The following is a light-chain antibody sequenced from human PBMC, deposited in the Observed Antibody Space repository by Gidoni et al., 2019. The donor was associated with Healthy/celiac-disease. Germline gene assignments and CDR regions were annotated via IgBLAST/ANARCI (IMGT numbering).Light chain of an antibody. CDR1: QSVSSN. CDR2: GAS. J-gene: IGKJ2*01. V-gene: IGKV3-15*01. CDR3: QRYNNWPYT. Sequence: EIVMTQSPATLSVSPGERATLSCRARQSVSSNLAWYQQKPGQAPRLLIYGASTRATGIPARFSGSGSGTEFTLTISSLQSEDFAVYYCQRYNNWPYTFGQGTKLEIK.